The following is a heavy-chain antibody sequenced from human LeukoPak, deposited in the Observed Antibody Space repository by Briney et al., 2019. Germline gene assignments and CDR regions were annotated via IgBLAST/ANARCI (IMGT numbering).Heavy chain of an antibody. V-gene: IGHV1-46*01. CDR2: ITPSGGST. J-gene: IGHJ5*02. Sequence: ASVKVSCKASGYTFTGYYMHWVRQAPRQGLEWLGLITPSGGSTWYAQKFQGRVTMTRDMSTSTDYMELSSLRSEDTAVYYCARDNSVGDYAWWFDPWGQGTLVTVSS. D-gene: IGHD1-26*01. CDR1: GYTFTGYY. CDR3: ARDNSVGDYAWWFDP.